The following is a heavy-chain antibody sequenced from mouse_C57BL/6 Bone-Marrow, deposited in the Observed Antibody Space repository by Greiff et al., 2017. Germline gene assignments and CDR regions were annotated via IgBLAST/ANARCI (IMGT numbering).Heavy chain of an antibody. Sequence: EVQRVESEGGLVQPGSSMKLSCTASGFTFSDYYMAWVRQVPEKGLEWVANINYDGSSTYYLDSLKSRFIISRDNAKNILYLQMSSLKYEETATYYCARAITTVVADYYAMDYWGQGTSVTVSS. CDR2: INYDGSST. CDR3: ARAITTVVADYYAMDY. V-gene: IGHV5-16*01. J-gene: IGHJ4*01. D-gene: IGHD1-1*01. CDR1: GFTFSDYY.